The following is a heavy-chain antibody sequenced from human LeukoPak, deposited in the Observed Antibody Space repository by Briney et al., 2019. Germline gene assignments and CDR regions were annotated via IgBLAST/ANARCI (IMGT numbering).Heavy chain of an antibody. CDR2: IQHDGGNQ. CDR1: GFTFSIFG. D-gene: IGHD2-21*02. Sequence: GWSLRLSCAGTGFTFSIFGMHWVRQAPGKGVAWGAYIQHDGGNQRYADSVKGRFTISRDNSKNTLYLQMNTLKVEDTAVYYCAKKKAGNGDRFDYWGQGTLLTVSS. J-gene: IGHJ4*02. V-gene: IGHV3-30*02. CDR3: AKKKAGNGDRFDY.